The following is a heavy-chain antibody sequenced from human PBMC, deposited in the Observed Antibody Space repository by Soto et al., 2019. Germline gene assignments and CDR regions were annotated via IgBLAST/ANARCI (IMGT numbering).Heavy chain of an antibody. CDR3: AKDIGSA. Sequence: EVQLVESGGGLVQPGRSLRLSCAASGFTCDDYAMHWVRQAPGKGLEWVSGISRDRGSIGYADSVKGRFTISRDNAKNSLYQQMNSLRAEETALYYCAKDIGSAWGQGTLVTVSS. J-gene: IGHJ4*02. CDR1: GFTCDDYA. CDR2: ISRDRGSI. D-gene: IGHD6-19*01. V-gene: IGHV3-9*01.